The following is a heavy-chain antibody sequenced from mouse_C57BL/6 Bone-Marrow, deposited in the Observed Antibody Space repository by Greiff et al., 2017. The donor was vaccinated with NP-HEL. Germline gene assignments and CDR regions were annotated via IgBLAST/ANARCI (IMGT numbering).Heavy chain of an antibody. CDR2: IDPEDGET. CDR3: ASPITTVVDWYFDV. Sequence: EVQLQQSGAELVKPGASVKLSCTASGFNIKDYYMHWVKQRTEQGLEWIGRIDPEDGETTYAPKFQGKATITADTSSNTAYLQLSSLTSEDTAVYYCASPITTVVDWYFDVWGTGTTVTVSS. CDR1: GFNIKDYY. V-gene: IGHV14-2*01. J-gene: IGHJ1*03. D-gene: IGHD1-1*01.